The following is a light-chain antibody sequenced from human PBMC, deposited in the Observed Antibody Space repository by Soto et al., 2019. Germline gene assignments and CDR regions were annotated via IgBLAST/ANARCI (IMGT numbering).Light chain of an antibody. Sequence: QSALTQPASVSGSPGQSITISCTGTSSDVGGYNYVSWYQQHPGKAPKLMIYDVTNRPSGVSSRFSGSKSGNTASLTISGLQAEDEAYYYCSSYTSNSTSYVFGPGTKLTVL. CDR2: DVT. CDR1: SSDVGGYNY. J-gene: IGLJ1*01. V-gene: IGLV2-14*01. CDR3: SSYTSNSTSYV.